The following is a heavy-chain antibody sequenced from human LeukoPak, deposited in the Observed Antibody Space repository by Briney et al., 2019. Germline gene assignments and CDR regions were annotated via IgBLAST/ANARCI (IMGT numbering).Heavy chain of an antibody. CDR3: ARGSMVRGVISGYMDV. D-gene: IGHD3-10*01. Sequence: GASVKVSCKASGYTFTGYYMHWVRQAPGQGLEWMGWINPNSGGTNYAQKFQGRVTMTRDTSISTAYMELRSLRSDDTAVYYCARGSMVRGVISGYMDVWGKGTTVTVSS. V-gene: IGHV1-2*02. J-gene: IGHJ6*03. CDR1: GYTFTGYY. CDR2: INPNSGGT.